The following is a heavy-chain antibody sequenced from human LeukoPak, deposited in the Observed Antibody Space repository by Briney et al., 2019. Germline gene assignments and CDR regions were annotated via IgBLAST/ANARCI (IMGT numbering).Heavy chain of an antibody. CDR1: GGSFSGYY. CDR3: AREGLMVNAMSWFDP. CDR2: INHSGST. V-gene: IGHV4-34*01. J-gene: IGHJ5*02. D-gene: IGHD2-8*01. Sequence: SETLSLTCAVYGGSFSGYYWSWIRQPPAKGLEWIGEINHSGSTNYNPSLKSRVTISVDTSKNQFSLKLSSVTAADTAVYYCAREGLMVNAMSWFDPWGQGTLVTVSS.